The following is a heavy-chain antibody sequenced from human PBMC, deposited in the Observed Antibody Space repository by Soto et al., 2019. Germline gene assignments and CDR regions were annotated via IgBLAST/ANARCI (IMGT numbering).Heavy chain of an antibody. CDR3: ARERALLLWFGELINWFDP. V-gene: IGHV4-34*01. D-gene: IGHD3-10*01. Sequence: QVQLQQWGAGLLKPSETLSLTCAVYGGSFSGYYWSWIRQPPGKGLEWIGEINHSGSTNYNPSLKRRVAISVDTSKNQFSLKLRSVTAADTAVYYCARERALLLWFGELINWFDPWGQGTLVTVSS. CDR2: INHSGST. CDR1: GGSFSGYY. J-gene: IGHJ5*02.